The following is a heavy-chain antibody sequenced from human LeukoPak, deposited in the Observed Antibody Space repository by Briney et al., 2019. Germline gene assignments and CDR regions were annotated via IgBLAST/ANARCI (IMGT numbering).Heavy chain of an antibody. J-gene: IGHJ3*02. CDR2: IIPIFGTA. D-gene: IGHD3-9*01. CDR1: GGTFSSYA. CDR3: ARSPSNYYDILTGGTSDAFDI. V-gene: IGHV1-69*13. Sequence: GASVKVSCKASGGTFSSYAISWVRQAPGQGLEWMGGIIPIFGTANYAQKFQGRVTITADESTSTAYMELSSLRSEDTAVYYCARSPSNYYDILTGGTSDAFDIWGQGTMVTVSS.